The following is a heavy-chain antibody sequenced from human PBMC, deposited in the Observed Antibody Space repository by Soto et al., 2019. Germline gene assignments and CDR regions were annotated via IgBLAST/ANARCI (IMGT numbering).Heavy chain of an antibody. CDR3: ERDSHVGSGWQLTADY. CDR2: IWYDGSNK. V-gene: IGHV3-33*01. Sequence: QVQLVESGGGVVQPGRSVRLSCAASGFTFSSYGMHWVRQAPGKGLEWVAVIWYDGSNKYYGESLKGRFTISRDNYKNTLYLNMNRLRAEDTAVYYCERDSHVGSGWQLTADYWGQGTLVTVSS. CDR1: GFTFSSYG. J-gene: IGHJ4*02. D-gene: IGHD6-19*01.